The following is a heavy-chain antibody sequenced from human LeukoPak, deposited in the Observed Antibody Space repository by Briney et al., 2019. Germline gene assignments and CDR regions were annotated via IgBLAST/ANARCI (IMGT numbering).Heavy chain of an antibody. CDR1: GGSFSGYY. Sequence: PSETLSLTCAVYGGSFSGYYWSWIRQPPGQGLEWIGEINHSGSTNYNPSLKSRVTISVDTSKNQFSLKLSSVTAADTAVYYCALKRGRHAFDIWGQGTMVTVSS. CDR3: ALKRGRHAFDI. CDR2: INHSGST. J-gene: IGHJ3*02. V-gene: IGHV4-34*01. D-gene: IGHD3-10*01.